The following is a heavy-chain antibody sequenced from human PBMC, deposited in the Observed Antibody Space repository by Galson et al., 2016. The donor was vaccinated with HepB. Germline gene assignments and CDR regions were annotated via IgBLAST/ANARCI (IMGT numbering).Heavy chain of an antibody. CDR1: GYSFISYD. CDR2: INPNSGKT. CDR3: ARGDSAVWSGYPYSHWFDP. D-gene: IGHD3-3*01. V-gene: IGHV1-8*01. Sequence: SVKVSCKASGYSFISYDINWVRQATGQGLEWMGWINPNSGKTGYAQKFQGRVTMTRNTSITTAYMELSSLRSEDTALYYCARGDSAVWSGYPYSHWFDPWGQGTLVTVSS. J-gene: IGHJ5*02.